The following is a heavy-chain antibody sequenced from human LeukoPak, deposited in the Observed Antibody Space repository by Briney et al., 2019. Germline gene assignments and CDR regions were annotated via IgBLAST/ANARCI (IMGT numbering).Heavy chain of an antibody. V-gene: IGHV3-23*01. D-gene: IGHD3-16*02. CDR1: GSIFRNFA. CDR3: AKDIEHFDS. CDR2: LSVGGEKT. Sequence: GGSLRLSCAASGSIFRNFAMSWVRQAPGKGLEWVSGLSVGGEKTFYAGSVKGRFTISRDDSNATLFLQMNSLRIEDTAVYYCAKDIEHFDSWGQGTLVTVSS. J-gene: IGHJ4*02.